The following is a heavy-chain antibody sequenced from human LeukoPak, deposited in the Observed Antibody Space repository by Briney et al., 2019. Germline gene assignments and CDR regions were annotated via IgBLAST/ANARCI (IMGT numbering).Heavy chain of an antibody. D-gene: IGHD3-10*01. J-gene: IGHJ6*03. CDR2: IYTSGST. Sequence: SETLSLTCTVSGGSISSYYWSWIRQPAGKGLEWIGRIYTSGSTNYNPSLKSRVTKSVDTSKNQFSLKLSSVTAADTAVYYCARQGNAGSLYYYYMDVWGKGTPVTVSS. CDR1: GGSISSYY. V-gene: IGHV4-4*07. CDR3: ARQGNAGSLYYYYMDV.